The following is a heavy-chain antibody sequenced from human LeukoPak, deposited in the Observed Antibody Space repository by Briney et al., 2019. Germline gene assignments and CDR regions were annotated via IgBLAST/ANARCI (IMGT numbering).Heavy chain of an antibody. CDR3: ARSITTPHFDY. Sequence: SETLSLTCTVSGGSISSFYWSWIRQPAGKGLEWIGRTYASGNTNYNPSLKSRVTMSVDTSKNQFSLKLNSVTAADTAVYYCARSITTPHFDYWGQGTLVTVSS. J-gene: IGHJ4*01. CDR2: TYASGNT. D-gene: IGHD1/OR15-1a*01. V-gene: IGHV4-4*07. CDR1: GGSISSFY.